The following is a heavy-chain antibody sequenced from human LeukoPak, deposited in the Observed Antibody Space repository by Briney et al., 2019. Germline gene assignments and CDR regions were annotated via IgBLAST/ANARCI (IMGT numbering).Heavy chain of an antibody. CDR1: GFTFSSYA. Sequence: GGSLRLSCAASGFTFSSYAMSWVRQAPGKGLEWVSAISGSGGSTCYADSVKGRFTISRDNSKNTLYLQMNSLRAEDTAVYYCAKGLLAYCGGDCYFDYWGQGTLVTVSS. J-gene: IGHJ4*02. D-gene: IGHD2-21*02. CDR3: AKGLLAYCGGDCYFDY. V-gene: IGHV3-23*01. CDR2: ISGSGGST.